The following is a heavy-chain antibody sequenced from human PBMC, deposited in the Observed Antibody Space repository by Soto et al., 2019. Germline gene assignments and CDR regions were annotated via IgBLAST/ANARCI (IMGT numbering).Heavy chain of an antibody. J-gene: IGHJ6*02. D-gene: IGHD3-3*01. CDR2: INHSGST. CDR1: SGSLTDHY. CDR3: ARGHLYYDFWSGYPPLGMDV. V-gene: IGHV4-34*01. Sequence: SETLSLTCGVFSGSLTDHYWTWIRQTPGKGLEWIGEINHSGSTNYNPSLKSRVTISVDTSKNQFSLKLSSVTAADTAVYYCARGHLYYDFWSGYPPLGMDVWGQGTTVTVSS.